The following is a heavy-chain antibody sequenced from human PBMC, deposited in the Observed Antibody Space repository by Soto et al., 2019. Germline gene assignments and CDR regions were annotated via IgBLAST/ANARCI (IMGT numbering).Heavy chain of an antibody. CDR2: MNPNTGNA. D-gene: IGHD1-1*01. J-gene: IGHJ5*02. CDR1: GYTFTSYD. Sequence: QVRLVQSGAEVKKPGASVKVSCKASGYTFTSYDINWVRLVTGQGLEWMGWMNPNTGNAGYAQKFQGRVTMTRSKSISTAYMELSSLGSEDTAVYYCARKYTSGNDDFDPWGEGTPVTFSS. CDR3: ARKYTSGNDDFDP. V-gene: IGHV1-8*01.